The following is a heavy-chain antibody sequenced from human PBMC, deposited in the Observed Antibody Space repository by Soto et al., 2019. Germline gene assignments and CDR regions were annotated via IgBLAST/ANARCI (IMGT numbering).Heavy chain of an antibody. CDR1: GGSISTYF. D-gene: IGHD3-22*01. CDR2: IYTTGST. V-gene: IGHV4-4*07. Sequence: QVQLQESGPGLVKPSETLSLTCTVSGGSISTYFWSWIRQPAGGGLEWIGRIYTTGSTNYNPSLKSRVTMSLDKSRNQFSLKLSSVTAADTAVYYCAREGGYFDSSGSGVYHYHGVDVWGQGTTVTVSS. CDR3: AREGGYFDSSGSGVYHYHGVDV. J-gene: IGHJ6*02.